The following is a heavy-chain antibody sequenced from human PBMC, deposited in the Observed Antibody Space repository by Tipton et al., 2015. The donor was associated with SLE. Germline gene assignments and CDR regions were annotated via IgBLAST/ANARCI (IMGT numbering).Heavy chain of an antibody. J-gene: IGHJ4*02. CDR2: INTDGGRT. Sequence: SLRLSCAASGFTFKEYAMHWVRQVPGRGMVWVSHINTDGGRTNYADSVKGQFTISRDNAKSTLFLHMNSLRAEDTAVYYCAKAPSYMTTVAVHYWGQGTLVTVSS. CDR1: GFTFKEYA. CDR3: AKAPSYMTTVAVHY. D-gene: IGHD4-23*01. V-gene: IGHV3-74*01.